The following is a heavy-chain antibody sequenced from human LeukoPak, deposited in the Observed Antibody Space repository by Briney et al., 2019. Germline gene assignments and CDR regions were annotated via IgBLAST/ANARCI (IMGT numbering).Heavy chain of an antibody. D-gene: IGHD3-9*01. J-gene: IGHJ4*02. Sequence: GVSLRLSCAASGFTFRNYAMSWVRQAPGKGLEWVSAITGSGDTTYYADSVKGRFTISRDNSKNTLYVEMNTLRAEDTAVYYCAKWGDYDILTGYYVSDFWGQGTLVTVSS. CDR3: AKWGDYDILTGYYVSDF. V-gene: IGHV3-23*01. CDR2: ITGSGDTT. CDR1: GFTFRNYA.